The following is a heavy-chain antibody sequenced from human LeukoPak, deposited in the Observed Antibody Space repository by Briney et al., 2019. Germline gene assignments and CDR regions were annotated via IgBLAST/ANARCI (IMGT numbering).Heavy chain of an antibody. CDR1: GFTFSTYS. CDR2: ISSSSSYT. Sequence: TGGSLRLSCAASGFTFSTYSMNWVRQAPGKGLEWVSYISSSSSYTNYADSVQGRFTISRDNAKNSLYLQMNSLRAEDTAVYYCASITMVRGVPGGMDVWGQGTTVTVSS. V-gene: IGHV3-21*05. CDR3: ASITMVRGVPGGMDV. J-gene: IGHJ6*02. D-gene: IGHD3-10*01.